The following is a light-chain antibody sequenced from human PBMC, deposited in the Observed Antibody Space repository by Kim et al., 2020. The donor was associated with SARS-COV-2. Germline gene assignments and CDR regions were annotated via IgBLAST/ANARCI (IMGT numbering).Light chain of an antibody. J-gene: IGLJ2*01. V-gene: IGLV1-40*01. CDR1: SSNIGTGYD. CDR2: ANT. CDR3: QTYDGSLSASV. Sequence: QSVLTQPPSVSGAPGQSVTISCTGSSSNIGTGYDVHWYQQLPGTAPKLLIYANTNRPSGVPVRFSASKSGTSASLAITGLQAEDEADYYCQTYDGSLSASVFGGGTQLTVL.